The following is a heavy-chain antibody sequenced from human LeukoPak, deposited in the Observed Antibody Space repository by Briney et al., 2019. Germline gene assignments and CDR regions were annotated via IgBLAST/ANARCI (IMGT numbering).Heavy chain of an antibody. D-gene: IGHD3-22*01. V-gene: IGHV1-69*05. Sequence: SVKVSCKASGYTFTGYYMHWVRQAPGQGLEWMGGIIPIFGTASYAQKFQGRVTITTDESTSTAYMELSSLRSEDTAVYYCARGSSGYYYDGDAFDIWGQGTMVTVSS. J-gene: IGHJ3*02. CDR2: IIPIFGTA. CDR1: GYTFTGYY. CDR3: ARGSSGYYYDGDAFDI.